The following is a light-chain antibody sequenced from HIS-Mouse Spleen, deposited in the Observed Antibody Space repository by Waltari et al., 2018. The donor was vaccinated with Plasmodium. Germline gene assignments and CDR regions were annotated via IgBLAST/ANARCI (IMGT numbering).Light chain of an antibody. V-gene: IGKV3-15*01. Sequence: VMTQSPAPLAVSPGEGATTSCRASQSISSNLAWYQQKPGHAPRLLIYGASTRATGIPARFSGSGSGTEFTLTISSLQSEDFAVYYCQQYNNWSFTFGPGTKVDIK. J-gene: IGKJ3*01. CDR3: QQYNNWSFT. CDR2: GAS. CDR1: QSISSN.